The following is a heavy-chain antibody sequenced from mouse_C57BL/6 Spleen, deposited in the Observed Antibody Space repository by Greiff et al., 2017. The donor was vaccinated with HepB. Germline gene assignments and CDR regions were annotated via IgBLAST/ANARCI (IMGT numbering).Heavy chain of an antibody. V-gene: IGHV1-55*01. J-gene: IGHJ3*01. D-gene: IGHD2-1*01. Sequence: QVQLQQSGAELVKPGASVKMSCKASGYTFTSYWITWVKQRPGQGLEWIGDIYPGSGSTNYNEKFKSKATLTVDTSSSTAYIQLSSLTSEDSAVYYCATYGNPAWFAYWGQGTLVTVSA. CDR1: GYTFTSYW. CDR3: ATYGNPAWFAY. CDR2: IYPGSGST.